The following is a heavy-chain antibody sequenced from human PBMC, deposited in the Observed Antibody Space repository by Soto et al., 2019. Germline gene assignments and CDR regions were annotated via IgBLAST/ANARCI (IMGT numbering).Heavy chain of an antibody. CDR1: GGSFNRHT. J-gene: IGHJ4*02. CDR3: ARGWGYDSTDYYYAY. D-gene: IGHD3-22*01. V-gene: IGHV1-69*01. CDR2: IIPIFGTA. Sequence: QVQLVQSGAEVRKPGSSVRVSCKASGGSFNRHTISWVRQAPGQGLEWMGGIIPIFGTANHAQKLQGRVTNIADESTSTGYMELSSLRSDYTAIYYCARGWGYDSTDYYYAYWGQGTLVIVSS.